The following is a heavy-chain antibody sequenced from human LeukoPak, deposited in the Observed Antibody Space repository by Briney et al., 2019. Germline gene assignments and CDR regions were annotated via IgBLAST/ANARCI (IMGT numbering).Heavy chain of an antibody. V-gene: IGHV1-18*01. CDR2: ISAYNGNT. CDR3: ARVKVKVGLYAFDI. CDR1: GYTFTSYG. J-gene: IGHJ3*02. Sequence: ASVKVSCKASGYTFTSYGISWVRQAPGQGLEWMGWISAYNGNTNYAQKLQGRVTMTTNTSTSTAYMELRSLRSDDTAVYYCARVKVKVGLYAFDIWGQGTMVTVSS. D-gene: IGHD3-10*01.